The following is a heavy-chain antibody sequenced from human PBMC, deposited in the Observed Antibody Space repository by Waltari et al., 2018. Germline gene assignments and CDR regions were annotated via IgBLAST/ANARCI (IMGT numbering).Heavy chain of an antibody. V-gene: IGHV3-53*01. Sequence: EVQLVESGGGLIQPGGSLRLSCEASGFRVSYNYMSGGRQAPGKGVGLGGSIYAGWNTYYGGSVKGRINNSRDISKNTLSLQMNSLTVDDSAMYYCARADLGSPSQWLQLFDSWGQGTLVTVSS. CDR3: ARADLGSPSQWLQLFDS. CDR1: GFRVSYNY. CDR2: IYAGWNT. J-gene: IGHJ4*02. D-gene: IGHD5-12*01.